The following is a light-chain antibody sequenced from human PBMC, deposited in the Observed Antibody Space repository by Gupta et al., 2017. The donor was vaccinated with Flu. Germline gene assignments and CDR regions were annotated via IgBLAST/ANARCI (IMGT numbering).Light chain of an antibody. CDR3: QHFDHSPRWT. Sequence: EVVLTPSPGTLSLSPGERATLTCRASQRVTGNYLDWYQQKPGQAPRLLIYEVSKRATGIPDRCSGGGSGKDFSLTISSREPEDFAVYYCQHFDHSPRWTFGPGTKVDIK. CDR2: EVS. J-gene: IGKJ1*01. V-gene: IGKV3-20*01. CDR1: QRVTGNY.